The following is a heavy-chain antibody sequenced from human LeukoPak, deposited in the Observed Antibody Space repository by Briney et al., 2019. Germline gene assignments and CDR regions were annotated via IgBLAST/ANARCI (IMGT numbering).Heavy chain of an antibody. V-gene: IGHV3-72*01. CDR2: IKNKAHSYTI. CDR1: GFIFSDHY. J-gene: IGHJ6*02. Sequence: GGSLRLSCAASGFIFSDHYMDWVRQAPGKGLEWVGRIKNKAHSYTIEYAASVKGRFTISRDDSRNSLYLQMNSLKTEDTAVYFCARGGGLDVWGQGATVTVSS. CDR3: ARGGGLDV. D-gene: IGHD3-16*01.